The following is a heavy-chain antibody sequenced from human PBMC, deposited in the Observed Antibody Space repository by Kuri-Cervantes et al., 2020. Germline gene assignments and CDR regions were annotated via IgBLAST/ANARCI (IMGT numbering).Heavy chain of an antibody. V-gene: IGHV3-21*01. D-gene: IGHD4-17*01. CDR1: GFTFSSYS. Sequence: GGSLRLSCAASGFTFSSYSMNWVRQAPGKGLEWVSFISSSSYIYYADSVKGRFTISRDNAKNSLYLQMNSLRAEDTAVYYCASPSSDGDYYYYYGMDVWGQGTTVTVSS. J-gene: IGHJ6*02. CDR3: ASPSSDGDYYYYYGMDV. CDR2: ISSSSYI.